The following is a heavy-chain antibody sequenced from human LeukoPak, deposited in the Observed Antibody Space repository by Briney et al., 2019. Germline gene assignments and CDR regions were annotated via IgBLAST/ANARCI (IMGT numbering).Heavy chain of an antibody. V-gene: IGHV4-61*01. CDR2: IYYSGSA. CDR1: GGSVSNGNYY. J-gene: IGHJ4*02. D-gene: IGHD3-10*01. CDR3: ARSQNYYGSGDY. Sequence: TSETLSLTCTVSGGSVSNGNYYWSWHRQPPGKALEWIGYIYYSGSANYNPSLEGRVTISVDTSKNQFSVKLSSVTAADTAVYYCARSQNYYGSGDYWSQGTLVTVSS.